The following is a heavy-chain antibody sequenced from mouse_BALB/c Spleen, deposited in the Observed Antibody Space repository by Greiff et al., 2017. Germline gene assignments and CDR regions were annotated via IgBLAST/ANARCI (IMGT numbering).Heavy chain of an antibody. J-gene: IGHJ4*01. Sequence: QVQLKESGPGLVAPSQSLSITCTVSGFSLTSYDISWIRQPPGKGLEWLGVIWTGGGTNYNSAFMSRLSISKDNSKSQVFLKMNSLQTDDTAIYYCVRDRGAIYDGYYEAMDYWGQGTSVTVSS. CDR2: IWTGGGT. D-gene: IGHD2-3*01. CDR3: VRDRGAIYDGYYEAMDY. V-gene: IGHV2-9-2*01. CDR1: GFSLTSYD.